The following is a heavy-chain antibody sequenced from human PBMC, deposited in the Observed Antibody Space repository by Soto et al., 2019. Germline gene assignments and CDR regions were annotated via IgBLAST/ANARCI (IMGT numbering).Heavy chain of an antibody. CDR2: INPSGGST. V-gene: IGHV1-46*01. Sequence: ASVKVSCKASGYTFTSCYMHCVRQAPGQGLEWMGIINPSGGSTSYAQKFQGRVTMTRDTSTSTVYMELSSLRSEGTAVYYCARDKRITIFGVVITKYYYYYGMDVWGQGTTVTVSS. CDR1: GYTFTSCY. D-gene: IGHD3-3*01. CDR3: ARDKRITIFGVVITKYYYYYGMDV. J-gene: IGHJ6*02.